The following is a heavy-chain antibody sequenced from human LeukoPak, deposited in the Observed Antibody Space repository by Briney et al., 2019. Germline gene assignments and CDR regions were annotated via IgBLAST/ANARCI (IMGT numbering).Heavy chain of an antibody. J-gene: IGHJ4*02. V-gene: IGHV3-30-3*01. CDR2: ISYDGSNK. D-gene: IGHD6-19*01. Sequence: GGSLRLSCAASGFTFSSYAMHWVRQAPGKGLEWVAVISYDGSNKYYADSVKGRFTISRDNSKNTLYLQMNSLRAEDTAVYYCASPMPPFYSSGEDYWGQGTLVTVSS. CDR1: GFTFSSYA. CDR3: ASPMPPFYSSGEDY.